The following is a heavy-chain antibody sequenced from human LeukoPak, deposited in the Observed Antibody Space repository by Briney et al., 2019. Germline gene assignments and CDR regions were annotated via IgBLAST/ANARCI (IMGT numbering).Heavy chain of an antibody. CDR2: IYYSGST. Sequence: RASETLSLTCTVSGGSISSYYWSWIRQPPGKGLEWIGYIYYSGSTNYNPSLKSRVTISVDTSKNQFSLKLSSVTAADTAVYYCARHQDYGDYCINSYYYYGMDVWGQGTTVTVSS. V-gene: IGHV4-59*08. CDR1: GGSISSYY. CDR3: ARHQDYGDYCINSYYYYGMDV. J-gene: IGHJ6*02. D-gene: IGHD4-17*01.